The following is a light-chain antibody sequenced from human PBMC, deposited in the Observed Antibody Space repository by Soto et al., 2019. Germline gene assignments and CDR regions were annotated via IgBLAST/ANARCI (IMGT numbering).Light chain of an antibody. Sequence: EFGLTQSAGTLSLSPGERATLSCRASPPCRNNYLAWCQQKPGQAPRLLIYDASSRATGIPVRFSGSGSGTEFTLTISSLQSEDFAVYYCQQYNNWPRTFGQGTKVDIK. J-gene: IGKJ1*01. CDR3: QQYNNWPRT. V-gene: IGKV3-15*01. CDR1: PPCRNN. CDR2: DAS.